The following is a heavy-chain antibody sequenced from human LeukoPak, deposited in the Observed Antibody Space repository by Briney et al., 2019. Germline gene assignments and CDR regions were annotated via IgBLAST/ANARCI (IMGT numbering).Heavy chain of an antibody. CDR2: ISWDGGST. V-gene: IGHV3-43*01. J-gene: IGHJ4*02. D-gene: IGHD3-10*01. CDR3: GKDMVVRKSRWLGGGLHY. Sequence: GGSLRLSCAASGFTFDDYTMHWVRQALGKGLEWVSLISWDGGSTYYADSVKGRFTISRDNSKNSLYLQMNSLRTEDTALYYWGKDMVVRKSRWLGGGLHYWGQGTLVTVSS. CDR1: GFTFDDYT.